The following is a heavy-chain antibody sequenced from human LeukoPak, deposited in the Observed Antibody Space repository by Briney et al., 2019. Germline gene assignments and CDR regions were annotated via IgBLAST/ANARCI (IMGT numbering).Heavy chain of an antibody. J-gene: IGHJ4*02. CDR2: MNPNSGNT. CDR3: TRSVRNGHIDY. V-gene: IGHV1-8*01. D-gene: IGHD2-21*01. CDR1: GYTFTSYD. Sequence: ASVKVSCKASGYTFTSYDINWVRQATGQGLEWMGWMNPNSGNTGYAQKFQGRVTMTRSTSINTAYMELSSLTFKDTAVYYCTRSVRNGHIDYWGQGTLVTVSS.